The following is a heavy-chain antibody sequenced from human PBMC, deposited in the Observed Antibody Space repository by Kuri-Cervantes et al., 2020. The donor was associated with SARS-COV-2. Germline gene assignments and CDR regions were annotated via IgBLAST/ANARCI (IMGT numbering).Heavy chain of an antibody. CDR1: GFTFTGST. V-gene: IGHV1-58*02. D-gene: IGHD2-8*01. J-gene: IGHJ4*02. Sequence: SVKVSCKTSGFTFTGSTIQWVRQARGQGLEWIGWNVVGSGDTSYAQEFQDRVTITRDMSTATAYMELRTLRSEDTAVYFCSLDAFDYWGQGTLVTVSS. CDR3: SLDAFDY. CDR2: NVVGSGDT.